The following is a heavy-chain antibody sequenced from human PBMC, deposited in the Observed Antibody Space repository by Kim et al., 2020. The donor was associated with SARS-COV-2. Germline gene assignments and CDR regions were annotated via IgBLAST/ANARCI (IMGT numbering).Heavy chain of an antibody. J-gene: IGHJ4*02. V-gene: IGHV3-48*03. CDR1: GFTFSSYE. CDR3: ASLSITIFGVVTRDY. D-gene: IGHD3-3*01. CDR2: ISSSGSTI. Sequence: GGSLRLSCAASGFTFSSYEMNWVRQAPGKGLEWVSDISSSGSTIYYADSVKGRFTISRDNAKNSLYLQMNSLRAEDTAVYYCASLSITIFGVVTRDYWGQGTLVTVSS.